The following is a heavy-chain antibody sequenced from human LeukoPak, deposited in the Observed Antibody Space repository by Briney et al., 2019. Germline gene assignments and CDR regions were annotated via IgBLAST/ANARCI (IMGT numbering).Heavy chain of an antibody. CDR1: GYSFTSYW. Sequence: GESLKISCKGSGYSFTSYWIGWVRQMPGKGLEWMGIIYPGDSDTRYSPSFQGQVTISADKSISTAYLQWSSLKASDTAMYYCARQLSGSYYLRAFDIWGQGTMVTVSS. J-gene: IGHJ3*02. D-gene: IGHD1-26*01. CDR2: IYPGDSDT. V-gene: IGHV5-51*01. CDR3: ARQLSGSYYLRAFDI.